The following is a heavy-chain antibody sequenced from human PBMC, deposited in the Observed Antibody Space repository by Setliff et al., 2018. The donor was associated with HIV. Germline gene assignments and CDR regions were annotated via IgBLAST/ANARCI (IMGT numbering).Heavy chain of an antibody. D-gene: IGHD3-16*01. CDR1: GFTFSSYA. CDR2: ISSSAGST. CDR3: AAVPWGHSSLNIDH. V-gene: IGHV3-23*01. Sequence: PGGSLRLSCAASGFTFSSYAMSWVRQTPGKGLEWVSFISSSAGSTYYSDSVKGRFTISRDNTKNSLYLQMHSLRVEDTAVYYCAAVPWGHSSLNIDHWGQGTPVTVSS. J-gene: IGHJ4*02.